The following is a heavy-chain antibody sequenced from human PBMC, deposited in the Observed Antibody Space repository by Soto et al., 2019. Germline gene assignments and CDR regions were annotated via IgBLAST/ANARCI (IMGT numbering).Heavy chain of an antibody. Sequence: QVQLQQWGAGLLKPSETLSLTCAVYGGSFSGYYWSWIRQPPGKGLEWIGEINHSGSTNYNPSLNSRVTISVDTSKNQFSLKLSSVTAADTAVYYCARGILLGYCSSTSCSNWFDPWGQGTLVTVSS. CDR3: ARGILLGYCSSTSCSNWFDP. V-gene: IGHV4-34*01. D-gene: IGHD2-2*01. CDR1: GGSFSGYY. CDR2: INHSGST. J-gene: IGHJ5*02.